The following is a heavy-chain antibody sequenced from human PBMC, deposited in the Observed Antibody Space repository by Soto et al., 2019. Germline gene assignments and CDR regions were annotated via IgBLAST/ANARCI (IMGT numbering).Heavy chain of an antibody. CDR2: IYNNGST. Sequence: PSETLSLTCAVSGGSISSGGYSWSWIRQPPGKGLEWIGYIYNNGSTYYNQSLKSRVTISVDRSKNQFSLKLSSVTAADTAVYYCARVPDRWGQGTLVTVSS. CDR1: GGSISSGGYS. V-gene: IGHV4-30-2*01. J-gene: IGHJ5*02. D-gene: IGHD2-2*01. CDR3: ARVPDR.